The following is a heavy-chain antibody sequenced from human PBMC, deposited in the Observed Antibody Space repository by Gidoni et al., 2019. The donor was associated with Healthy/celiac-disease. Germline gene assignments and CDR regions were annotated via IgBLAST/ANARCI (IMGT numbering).Heavy chain of an antibody. D-gene: IGHD2-15*01. V-gene: IGHV3-74*01. CDR2: INSDGSST. CDR1: GFTFSSYW. Sequence: EVQLVESGGGLVQPGGSLRLSCAAAGFTFSSYWMHWVRQAPGKGLVWVSRINSDGSSTSYADSVKGRFTFSRDNVKNTLYLQMNSLRAEDTAVYYCARGDCSGGSCYSFFSNYYYGMDVWGQGTTVTVSS. CDR3: ARGDCSGGSCYSFFSNYYYGMDV. J-gene: IGHJ6*02.